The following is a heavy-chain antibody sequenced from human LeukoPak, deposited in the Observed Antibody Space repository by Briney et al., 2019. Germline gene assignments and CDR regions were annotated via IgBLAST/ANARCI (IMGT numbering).Heavy chain of an antibody. CDR1: GFTFSSYG. J-gene: IGHJ3*02. V-gene: IGHV3-33*01. CDR2: IWYDGSNK. CDR3: ARDGYGSRAFDI. D-gene: IGHD3-10*01. Sequence: GRSLRLSCAASGFTFSSYGMHWVRQAPGKGLEWVAVIWYDGSNKYYADSVKGRFTISRDNSKNTLYLQMNSLRAEDTAVYYCARDGYGSRAFDIWGQGTMVTVSS.